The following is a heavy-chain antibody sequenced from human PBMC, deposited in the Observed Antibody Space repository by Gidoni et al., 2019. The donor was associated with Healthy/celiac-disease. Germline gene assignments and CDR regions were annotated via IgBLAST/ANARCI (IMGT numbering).Heavy chain of an antibody. V-gene: IGHV1-69*02. D-gene: IGHD6-13*01. CDR1: GGTFSSYT. Sequence: QVQLVQSGAEVKKPGSSVKVSCKASGGTFSSYTISWVRQAPGQGLEWMGRIIPILGIANYAQKFQGRVTITADKSTSTAYMELSSLRSEDTAVYYCVSSSSSWRPWFDPWGQGTLVTVSS. CDR3: VSSSSSWRPWFDP. J-gene: IGHJ5*02. CDR2: IIPILGIA.